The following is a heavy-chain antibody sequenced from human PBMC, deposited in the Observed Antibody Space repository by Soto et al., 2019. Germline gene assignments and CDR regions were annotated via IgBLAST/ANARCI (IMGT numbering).Heavy chain of an antibody. V-gene: IGHV1-18*04. D-gene: IGHD6-6*01. Sequence: QVQLVQSGAEVKKPGASVKVSCKASGYTFTSYGISWVRQAPGQGLEWMGWISAYNGNTNYAQKLQGRVTMTTDTSTTTAYMELRSLRSDDTAVYYCARPSPYSSSPLRDYGMDVWGQGTTVTVSS. CDR2: ISAYNGNT. J-gene: IGHJ6*02. CDR1: GYTFTSYG. CDR3: ARPSPYSSSPLRDYGMDV.